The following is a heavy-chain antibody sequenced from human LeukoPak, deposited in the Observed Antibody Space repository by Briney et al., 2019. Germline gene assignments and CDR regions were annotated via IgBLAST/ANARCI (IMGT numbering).Heavy chain of an antibody. CDR3: ARGGKATVVTM. Sequence: PSETLSLTCTVSGGSINSYYWSWIRQPAGKGLEWIGRIYSSGSTHYNPSLKSRVSMSVDTSKNQFSLKLTSVTAADTAVYYCARGGKATVVTMWGQGILVTVSS. CDR2: IYSSGST. V-gene: IGHV4-4*07. CDR1: GGSINSYY. D-gene: IGHD4-23*01. J-gene: IGHJ4*02.